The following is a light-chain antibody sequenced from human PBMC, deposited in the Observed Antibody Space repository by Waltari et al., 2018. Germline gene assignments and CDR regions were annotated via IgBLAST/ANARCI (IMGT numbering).Light chain of an antibody. CDR3: TSYAGSDNIV. Sequence: HSALTQPPSASGSPGQSVTISCTGTSSDVGGYNYVSWYQQHPGKAPKLMIYEVNKRPDGFPDRFSGSKSGNTASLTVSGLQSDDEADYYCTSYAGSDNIVFGGGTKLTVL. CDR1: SSDVGGYNY. V-gene: IGLV2-8*01. J-gene: IGLJ3*02. CDR2: EVN.